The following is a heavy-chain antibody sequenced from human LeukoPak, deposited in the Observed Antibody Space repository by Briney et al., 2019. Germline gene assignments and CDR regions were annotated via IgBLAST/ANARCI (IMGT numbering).Heavy chain of an antibody. CDR3: ARGFYSSSWSSWFDP. J-gene: IGHJ5*02. D-gene: IGHD6-13*01. Sequence: SETLSLTCTVSGGSIGSDYWTWIRQPPGKGLEYIGYIYYTGGTNYNPSLKSRVTISVDTSKNQFSLKLSSVTAADTAVYYCARGFYSSSWSSWFDPWGQGTLVTVSS. CDR2: IYYTGGT. CDR1: GGSIGSDY. V-gene: IGHV4-59*08.